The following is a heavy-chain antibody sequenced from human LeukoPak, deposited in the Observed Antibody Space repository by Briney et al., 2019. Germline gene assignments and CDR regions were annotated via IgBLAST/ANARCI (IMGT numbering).Heavy chain of an antibody. CDR3: AKLHSATITADFDH. J-gene: IGHJ4*02. CDR1: GFTFSGSA. V-gene: IGHV3-23*01. D-gene: IGHD1-14*01. Sequence: GGSLRLSCAASGFTFSGSAMSWVRQAPGKGLEWVSGISIGGDCTYYADSVKGRFTISRDNSKNTLSLQMSNLRAEDTAIYYCAKLHSATITADFDHWGQGTLVTVSS. CDR2: ISIGGDCT.